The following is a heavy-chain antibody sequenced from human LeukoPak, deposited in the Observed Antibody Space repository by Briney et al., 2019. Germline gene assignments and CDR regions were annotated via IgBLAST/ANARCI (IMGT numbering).Heavy chain of an antibody. J-gene: IGHJ3*02. Sequence: GGSLRLSCAASGFTFSSYAMSWVRQAPGKGLEWVSAISGSGGSTYYADSVKGRFTISRENAKNSLYLQMNSLRAGDTAVYYCARVESGSFDAFDIWGQGTMVTVSS. CDR1: GFTFSSYA. V-gene: IGHV3-23*01. CDR2: ISGSGGST. CDR3: ARVESGSFDAFDI. D-gene: IGHD1-26*01.